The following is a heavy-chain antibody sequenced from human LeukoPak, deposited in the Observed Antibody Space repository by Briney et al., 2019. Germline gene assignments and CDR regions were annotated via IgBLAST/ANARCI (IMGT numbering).Heavy chain of an antibody. J-gene: IGHJ5*02. CDR2: ITGGHYPT. D-gene: IGHD4-17*01. V-gene: IGHV3-23*01. Sequence: SGGSLRLSCAASGFSFSSFAMTWVRQAPGKGLEWVSSITGGHYPTYNTDSVKGRFTISRDNSKNTLCLQMNSLRADDTAVYYCTKDPNGDYVGAFDPWGQGTLVTVSS. CDR3: TKDPNGDYVGAFDP. CDR1: GFSFSSFA.